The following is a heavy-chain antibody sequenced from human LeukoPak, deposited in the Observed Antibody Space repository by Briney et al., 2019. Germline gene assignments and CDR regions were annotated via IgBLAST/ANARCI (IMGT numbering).Heavy chain of an antibody. V-gene: IGHV4-34*01. CDR2: INHSGST. J-gene: IGHJ6*03. CDR1: GGSFSGYY. Sequence: SETLSLTCAVYGGSFSGYYWSWIRQPPGKGLEWIGEINHSGSTNYNPSLKSRVTISVDTSKNQFSLKLSSVTAADTAVYYCARGRSGYCSSTSCSGSCYYYYMDVWGKGSTVTVSS. CDR3: ARGRSGYCSSTSCSGSCYYYYMDV. D-gene: IGHD2-2*01.